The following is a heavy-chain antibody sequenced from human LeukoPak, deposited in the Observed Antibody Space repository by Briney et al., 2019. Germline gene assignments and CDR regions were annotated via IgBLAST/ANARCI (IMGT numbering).Heavy chain of an antibody. CDR2: IYYSGST. V-gene: IGHV4-59*08. D-gene: IGHD5-12*01. CDR1: GGSISSYY. CDR3: ARHSGGYGIFDY. Sequence: SETLSLTCTVSGGSISSYYWSWIRQPPGKGLEWIGYIYYSGSTNYNPSLKSRVTISIDTYKNQFSLKLTSVTAADTAVYYCARHSGGYGIFDYWGQGTLVTVSS. J-gene: IGHJ4*02.